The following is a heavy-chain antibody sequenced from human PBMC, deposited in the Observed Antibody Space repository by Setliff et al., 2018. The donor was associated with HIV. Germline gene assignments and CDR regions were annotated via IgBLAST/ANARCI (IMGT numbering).Heavy chain of an antibody. Sequence: ASVKVSCKSSGYTSSKYYIHWVRQAPGQGLEWMGWINTNNGNPMYAQGFTGQFVFSSDTSVRTAYLQIVGLKTEDTAVYFCARDDYANTDLDFWGPGTLVTVSS. CDR3: ARDDYANTDLDF. CDR1: GYTSSKYY. J-gene: IGHJ4*02. V-gene: IGHV7-4-1*01. D-gene: IGHD4-17*01. CDR2: INTNNGNP.